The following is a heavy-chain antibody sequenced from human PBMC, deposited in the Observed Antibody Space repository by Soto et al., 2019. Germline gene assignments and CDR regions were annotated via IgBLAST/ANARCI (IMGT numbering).Heavy chain of an antibody. CDR1: GFTFSSYA. Sequence: QVQLVESGGGVVQPGRSLRLSCAASGFTFSSYAMHWVRQAPGTGLEWVAVISYDGSNKYYADSVKGRFTISRDNSKNPVYLHMISLRAEDTAVYYGARDEHQDDGDSNDDYWGQGTLVTVSS. V-gene: IGHV3-30-3*01. CDR2: ISYDGSNK. J-gene: IGHJ4*02. CDR3: ARDEHQDDGDSNDDY. D-gene: IGHD4-17*01.